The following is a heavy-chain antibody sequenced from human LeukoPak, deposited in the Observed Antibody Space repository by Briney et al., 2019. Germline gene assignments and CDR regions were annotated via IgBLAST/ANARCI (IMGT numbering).Heavy chain of an antibody. D-gene: IGHD6-13*01. CDR2: ISYDGTKQ. Sequence: PGRSLRLSCAASGFTFTHYTMHWLRQAPGKGLEWVAVISYDGTKQYYADSVQGRFTISRDNFRNTLHLQMHGPRAEDTAVYYCAKGVGSSWRFDSWGQGTLVTVAS. V-gene: IGHV3-30*04. J-gene: IGHJ4*02. CDR3: AKGVGSSWRFDS. CDR1: GFTFTHYT.